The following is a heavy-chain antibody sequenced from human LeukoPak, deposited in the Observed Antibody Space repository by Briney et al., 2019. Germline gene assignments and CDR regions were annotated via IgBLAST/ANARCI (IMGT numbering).Heavy chain of an antibody. J-gene: IGHJ3*02. D-gene: IGHD3-22*01. Sequence: GGSLKISCKGSGYSFTSYWIGWVRQMPGKGLEWMGIIYPGDSDTRYSPSFQGQVTISADKSISTAYLQWSSLKASDTAMYYCARQFTYYYDSSGYYYDAFDIWGQGTMVTVSS. CDR1: GYSFTSYW. CDR2: IYPGDSDT. V-gene: IGHV5-51*01. CDR3: ARQFTYYYDSSGYYYDAFDI.